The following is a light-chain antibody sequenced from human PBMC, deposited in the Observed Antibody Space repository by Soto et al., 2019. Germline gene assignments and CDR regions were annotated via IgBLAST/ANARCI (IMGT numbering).Light chain of an antibody. Sequence: EIVLTQSPATLSLSPGERATLPCRASQSVSSYLAWYQQKPGQAPRLLIYDSSNRATGIPARFSGSGSGTDFTLTISSLEPEDFAVYYCQQRSDGPAYTFGQGTKLEIK. J-gene: IGKJ2*01. CDR2: DSS. CDR1: QSVSSY. V-gene: IGKV3-11*01. CDR3: QQRSDGPAYT.